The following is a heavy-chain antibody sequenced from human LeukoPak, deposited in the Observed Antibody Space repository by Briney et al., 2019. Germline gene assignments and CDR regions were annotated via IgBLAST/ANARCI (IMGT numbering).Heavy chain of an antibody. D-gene: IGHD6-13*01. V-gene: IGHV3-30*02. J-gene: IGHJ3*02. CDR2: IRYDGSNK. CDR3: ARGLYSSSWYHAFDI. Sequence: GGSLRLSCAASGFTFSSYGMHWVRQAPGKGLEWVAFIRYDGSNKYYADSVKGRFTISRDNAKNSLYLQMNSLRAEDTAVYYCARGLYSSSWYHAFDIWGQGTMVTVSS. CDR1: GFTFSSYG.